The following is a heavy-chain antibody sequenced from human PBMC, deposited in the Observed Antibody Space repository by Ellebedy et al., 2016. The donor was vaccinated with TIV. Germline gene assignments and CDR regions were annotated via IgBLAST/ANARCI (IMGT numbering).Heavy chain of an antibody. V-gene: IGHV3-53*01. CDR2: LHSGGTT. Sequence: GESLKISXAASGFTISNNYMSWVRQALGKGLEWVAILHSGGTTFYADSVKGRFTISRDSSKNTLYLQMNSLRVEDTAVYYCARAPTVTSVFDCWGQGTLVTVSS. J-gene: IGHJ4*02. D-gene: IGHD4-17*01. CDR3: ARAPTVTSVFDC. CDR1: GFTISNNY.